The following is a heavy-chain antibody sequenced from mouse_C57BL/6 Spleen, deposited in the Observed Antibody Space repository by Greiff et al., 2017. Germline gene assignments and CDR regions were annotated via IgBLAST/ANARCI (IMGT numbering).Heavy chain of an antibody. D-gene: IGHD2-4*01. CDR3: ARPYYDEVYAMDY. CDR1: GFTFSSYT. Sequence: EVQGVESGGGLVKPGGSLKLSCAASGFTFSSYTMSWVRQTPEKRLEWVATISGGGGNTYYPDSVKGRFTISRDNAKNTLYLQMSSLRSEDTALYYCARPYYDEVYAMDYWGQGTSVTVSS. V-gene: IGHV5-9*01. J-gene: IGHJ4*01. CDR2: ISGGGGNT.